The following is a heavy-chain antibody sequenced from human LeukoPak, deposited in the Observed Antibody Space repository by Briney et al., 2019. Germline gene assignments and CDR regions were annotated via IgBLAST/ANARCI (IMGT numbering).Heavy chain of an antibody. J-gene: IGHJ5*02. V-gene: IGHV4-39*01. CDR2: IYYRGST. CDR1: GVSISSSSYY. CDR3: ASHGKAAITAAGTGGVDWFDP. D-gene: IGHD6-13*01. Sequence: PPETLSLTCTVSGVSISSSSYYWGWIRQPPGKGLEWIGSIYYRGSTYYNPSLKSRVTISVDTSKNQFSLTLSSVTAADTAVYYCASHGKAAITAAGTGGVDWFDPWGQGTLLTVSS.